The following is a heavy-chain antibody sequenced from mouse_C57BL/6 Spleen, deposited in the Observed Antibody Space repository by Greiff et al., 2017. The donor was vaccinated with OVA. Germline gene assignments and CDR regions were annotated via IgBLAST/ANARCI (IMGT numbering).Heavy chain of an antibody. CDR3: ARHEDLLRFPLLFAY. CDR2: FYPGSGSI. D-gene: IGHD1-1*01. Sequence: QVHVKQSGAELVKPGASVKLSCKASGYTFTEYTIHWVKQRSGQGLEWIGWFYPGSGSIKYNEKFKDKATLTADKSSSTVYMELSRLTSEDSAVYFCARHEDLLRFPLLFAYWGQGTLVTVSA. CDR1: GYTFTEYT. J-gene: IGHJ3*01. V-gene: IGHV1-62-2*01.